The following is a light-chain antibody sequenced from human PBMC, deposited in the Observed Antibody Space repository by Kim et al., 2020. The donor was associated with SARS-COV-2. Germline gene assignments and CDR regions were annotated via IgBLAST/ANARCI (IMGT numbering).Light chain of an antibody. CDR3: QQYNNWPMYT. CDR2: GAS. V-gene: IGKV3-15*01. Sequence: VSPGERATLSCRASQSVSSNLAWYQQKPGQAPRLLIFGASTRATGIPARFSGSGSGTEFTLTISSLQSEDFAVYYCQQYNNWPMYTFGQGTKLEI. J-gene: IGKJ2*01. CDR1: QSVSSN.